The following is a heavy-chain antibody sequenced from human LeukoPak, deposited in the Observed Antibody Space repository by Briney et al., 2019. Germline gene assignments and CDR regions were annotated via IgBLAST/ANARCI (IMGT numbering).Heavy chain of an antibody. CDR3: ARAFVLFGGPYHYDSSGYSGY. Sequence: SETLSLTCAVYGGSFSGYYWSWIRQPPGKGLEWIGEINHSGSTNYNPSLKSRVTISVDTSKNQFSLKLSSVTAADTAVYYCARAFVLFGGPYHYDSSGYSGYWGQGTLVTVSS. V-gene: IGHV4-34*01. D-gene: IGHD3-22*01. J-gene: IGHJ4*02. CDR2: INHSGST. CDR1: GGSFSGYY.